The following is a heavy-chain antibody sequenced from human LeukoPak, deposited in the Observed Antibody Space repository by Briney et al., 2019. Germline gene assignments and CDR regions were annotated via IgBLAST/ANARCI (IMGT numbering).Heavy chain of an antibody. Sequence: PGGSLRLSCKASGFTLSEFALSWVRQAPGKGLERLGFIRSRPYGGTPEYAASVKGRFTISRDDSKSIAYLQMNSLKSEDTAVYYCTRGGLVNYDHVWGSWFDHWGQGTLVTVSS. CDR2: IRSRPYGGTP. J-gene: IGHJ5*02. V-gene: IGHV3-49*04. D-gene: IGHD3-16*01. CDR3: TRGGLVNYDHVWGSWFDH. CDR1: GFTLSEFA.